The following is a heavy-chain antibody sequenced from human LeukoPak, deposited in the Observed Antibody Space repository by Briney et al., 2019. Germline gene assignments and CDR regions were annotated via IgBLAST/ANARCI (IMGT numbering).Heavy chain of an antibody. CDR2: IYTSGST. V-gene: IGHV4-61*02. J-gene: IGHJ4*02. D-gene: IGHD6-13*01. Sequence: PSETLPLTCTVSGGSISSGSYYWSWIRQPAGKGLEWIGRIYTSGSTNYNPSLKSRVTISVDTSKNQFSLKLSSVTAADTAVYYCARGLPGYSSSWYLTFDYWGQGTLVTVSS. CDR1: GGSISSGSYY. CDR3: ARGLPGYSSSWYLTFDY.